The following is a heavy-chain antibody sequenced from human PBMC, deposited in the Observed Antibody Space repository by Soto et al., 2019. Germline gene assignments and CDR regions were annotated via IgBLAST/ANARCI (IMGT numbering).Heavy chain of an antibody. CDR1: GFTVSSNY. CDR3: ARDFEGIAADYYYYYGMDV. J-gene: IGHJ6*02. Sequence: EVQLVESGGGLVQPGGSLRLSCAASGFTVSSNYMSWVRQAPGKGLEWGSVIYSGGSTYYADSVNGRFTISRDNSKNTLYLQMNSLRAEDTAVYYCARDFEGIAADYYYYYGMDVWGQGTTVTVSS. V-gene: IGHV3-66*01. D-gene: IGHD6-13*01. CDR2: IYSGGST.